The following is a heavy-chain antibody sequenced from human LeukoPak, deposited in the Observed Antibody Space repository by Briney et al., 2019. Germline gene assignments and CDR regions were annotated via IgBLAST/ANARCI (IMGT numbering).Heavy chain of an antibody. CDR1: GGSFSGYY. CDR3: ARGGGRYCSSTSCYPDY. D-gene: IGHD2-2*01. J-gene: IGHJ4*02. V-gene: IGHV4-34*01. Sequence: SETLSLTCAVYGGSFSGYYWSWIRQPPGKGLEWIGGINHSVSTNYTPSPKSRVTISVETSKNQFSLKLSSVTAADTAVYYCARGGGRYCSSTSCYPDYWGQGTLVTVSS. CDR2: INHSVST.